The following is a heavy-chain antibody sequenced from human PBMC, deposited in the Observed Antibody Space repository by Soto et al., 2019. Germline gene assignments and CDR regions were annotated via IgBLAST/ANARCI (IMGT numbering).Heavy chain of an antibody. J-gene: IGHJ5*02. D-gene: IGHD2-21*02. CDR3: ARLPRSYCGGDCYSGNWFDP. V-gene: IGHV4-39*01. CDR1: GGSISSSSYY. Sequence: LSLTCTVSGGSISSSSYYWGWIRQPPGKGLEWIGSIYYSGSTYYNPSLKSRVTISVDTSKNQFSLKLSSVTAADTAVYYCARLPRSYCGGDCYSGNWFDPWGQGTLVTVSS. CDR2: IYYSGST.